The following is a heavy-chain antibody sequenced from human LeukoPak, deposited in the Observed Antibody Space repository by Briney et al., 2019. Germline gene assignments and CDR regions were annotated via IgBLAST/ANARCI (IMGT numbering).Heavy chain of an antibody. CDR1: GFTFSSYG. J-gene: IGHJ3*02. V-gene: IGHV3-30*02. D-gene: IGHD6-19*01. CDR3: AKDRSRSGSTTDAFDI. Sequence: GGSLRLSCAASGFTFSSYGMHWVRQAPGKGLEWVAVIWYDGSNKYYADSVKGRFTISRDNSKNTLYLQMNSLRAEDTALYYCAKDRSRSGSTTDAFDIWGQGTMVTVSS. CDR2: IWYDGSNK.